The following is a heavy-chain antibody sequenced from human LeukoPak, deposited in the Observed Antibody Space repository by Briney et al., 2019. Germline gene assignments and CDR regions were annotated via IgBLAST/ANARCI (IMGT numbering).Heavy chain of an antibody. J-gene: IGHJ4*02. CDR3: ARDPWYSSSRAIDY. V-gene: IGHV3-11*06. CDR2: ISGSSKYI. D-gene: IGHD6-13*01. Sequence: PGGSLRLSCAASGFSISDYYMGWIRQGPGKGLEWVSYISGSSKYISYADSVKGRFTISRDNSKNTLYLQMNSLRAEDTAVYYCARDPWYSSSRAIDYWGQGTLVTVSS. CDR1: GFSISDYY.